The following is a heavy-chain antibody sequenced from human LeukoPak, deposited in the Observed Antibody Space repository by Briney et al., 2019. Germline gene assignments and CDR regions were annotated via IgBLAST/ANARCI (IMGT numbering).Heavy chain of an antibody. CDR3: AKTDLGYCSGGSCLTYFDY. CDR1: GFTFSSYA. Sequence: GGSLRLSCAASGFTFSSYAMSWVRQAPGKGLEWVSAISGSGGSTYYADSVKGRFTISRDNSKNTLYLQMNSLRAEDTAVYYCAKTDLGYCSGGSCLTYFDYWGQGTLVTVSS. CDR2: ISGSGGST. J-gene: IGHJ4*02. D-gene: IGHD2-15*01. V-gene: IGHV3-23*01.